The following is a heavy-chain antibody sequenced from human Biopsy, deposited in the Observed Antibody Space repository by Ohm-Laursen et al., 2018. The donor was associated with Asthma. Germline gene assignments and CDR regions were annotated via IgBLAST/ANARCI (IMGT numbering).Heavy chain of an antibody. D-gene: IGHD3-3*01. CDR2: IYYSGST. CDR1: GGSLSSGPYY. CDR3: ARFTASITIFGVVNNWFDP. V-gene: IGHV4-39*01. Sequence: TLSLTCTVSGGSLSSGPYYWGWIRQPPGKGLEWIGSIYYSGSTYYNPSLKSRVTISVDTPKNQFSLKLSSVTAADTAVYYCARFTASITIFGVVNNWFDPWGQGTLVTVSS. J-gene: IGHJ5*02.